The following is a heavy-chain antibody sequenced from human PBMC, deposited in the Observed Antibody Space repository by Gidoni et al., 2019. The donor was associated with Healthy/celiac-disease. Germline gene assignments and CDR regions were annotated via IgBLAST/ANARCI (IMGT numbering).Heavy chain of an antibody. V-gene: IGHV3-33*01. D-gene: IGHD4-17*01. Sequence: AASGFTFSSYGMHWVRQAPGKGLEWVAVIWYDGSNKYYADSVKGRFTISRDNSKNTLYLQMNSLRAEDTAVYYCARGYGDYLYYYGMDVWGQGTTVTVSS. CDR2: IWYDGSNK. CDR1: GFTFSSYG. J-gene: IGHJ6*02. CDR3: ARGYGDYLYYYGMDV.